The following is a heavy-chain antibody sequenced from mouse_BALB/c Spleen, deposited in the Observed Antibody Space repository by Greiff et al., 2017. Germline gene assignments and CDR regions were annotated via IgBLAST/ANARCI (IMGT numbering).Heavy chain of an antibody. CDR1: GFNIKDYY. Sequence: EVQLQQSGAELVRPGALVKLSCKASGFNIKDYYMHWVKQRPEQGLEWIGWIDPENGNTIYDPKFQGKASITADTSSNTAHLQLSSLTSEDTAVYYCARSEDWDDYYAMDYWGQGTSVTVSS. D-gene: IGHD4-1*01. J-gene: IGHJ4*01. V-gene: IGHV14-1*02. CDR3: ARSEDWDDYYAMDY. CDR2: IDPENGNT.